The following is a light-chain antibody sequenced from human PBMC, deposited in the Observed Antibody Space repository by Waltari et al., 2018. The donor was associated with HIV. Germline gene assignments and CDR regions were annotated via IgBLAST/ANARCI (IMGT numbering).Light chain of an antibody. CDR3: QHRNHWPPEYT. Sequence: EIVLTQSPATLSLSPGERATLSCRASQSVSSYLVWYQQKPGQSPRLLIYDASNRATGIPARFSGSGSGTDFTLTISSLEPEDFAVYYCQHRNHWPPEYTFGQGTKLKIK. CDR1: QSVSSY. J-gene: IGKJ2*01. V-gene: IGKV3-11*01. CDR2: DAS.